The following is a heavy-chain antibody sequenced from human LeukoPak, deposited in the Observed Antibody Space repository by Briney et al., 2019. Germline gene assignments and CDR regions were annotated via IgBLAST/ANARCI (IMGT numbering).Heavy chain of an antibody. CDR3: ARIMGGYYGSGSYYPPPSFDY. J-gene: IGHJ4*02. Sequence: GGSLRLSCAASGFAFSSYSMNWVRQAPGKGLEWVSSISSTSSYIYYADSVKGRFTISRDNAKNSLYLQMNSLRAEDTAVYYCARIMGGYYGSGSYYPPPSFDYWGRGTLVTVSS. CDR1: GFAFSSYS. D-gene: IGHD3-10*01. CDR2: ISSTSSYI. V-gene: IGHV3-21*01.